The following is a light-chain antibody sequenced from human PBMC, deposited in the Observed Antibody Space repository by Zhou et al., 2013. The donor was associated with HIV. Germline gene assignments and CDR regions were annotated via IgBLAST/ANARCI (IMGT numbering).Light chain of an antibody. J-gene: IGKJ2*01. CDR2: GGS. CDR1: QSVPY. CDR3: QHYGTSSMYT. V-gene: IGKV3-20*01. Sequence: EVVMTQSPDTLSLSPGERATLSCRASQSVPYIAWYQQRSGQAPRLLIFGGSNRATGIPDRFTGSGSETDFTLTISRLEPEDFAVYYCQHYGTSSMYTFGQGTKLEIK.